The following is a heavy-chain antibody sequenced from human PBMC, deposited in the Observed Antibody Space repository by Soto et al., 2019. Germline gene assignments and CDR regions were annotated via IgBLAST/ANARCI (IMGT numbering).Heavy chain of an antibody. CDR3: ARGSVRYNWFDP. CDR2: ISSSSITI. CDR1: VFTCSSYS. D-gene: IGHD3-10*01. Sequence: GSLRLSCAASVFTCSSYSMNWVRQAPGKGLEWVSYISSSSITIYYADSVKGRFTISRDNAKNSLYLQMNSLRDEDTAVYYCARGSVRYNWFDPWGQGTLVTVSS. V-gene: IGHV3-48*02. J-gene: IGHJ5*02.